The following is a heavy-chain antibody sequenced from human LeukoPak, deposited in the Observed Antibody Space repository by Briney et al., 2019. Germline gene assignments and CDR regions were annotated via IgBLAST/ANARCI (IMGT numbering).Heavy chain of an antibody. J-gene: IGHJ5*02. V-gene: IGHV1-8*01. Sequence: GASVKVSCKASGYTFTSYDINWVRQATGQGLEWMGWMNPNSGNTGYAQKFQGRVTMTRNTSISTAYMELSSLRSEDTAVYYCARVGRYCSSTNCHGPWFDPWGQGTLVTVSS. CDR3: ARVGRYCSSTNCHGPWFDP. CDR2: MNPNSGNT. CDR1: GYTFTSYD. D-gene: IGHD2-2*01.